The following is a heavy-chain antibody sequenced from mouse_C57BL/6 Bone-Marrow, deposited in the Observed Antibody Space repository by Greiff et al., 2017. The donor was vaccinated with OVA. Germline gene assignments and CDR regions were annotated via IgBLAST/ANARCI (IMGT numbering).Heavy chain of an antibody. CDR2: ISNLAYSI. J-gene: IGHJ3*01. CDR1: GFTFSDYG. D-gene: IGHD2-4*01. V-gene: IGHV5-15*01. CDR3: ARRDYDYSWFAY. Sequence: EVQLVESGGGLVQPGGSLKLSCAAPGFTFSDYGMAWVRQAPRKGPEWVAFISNLAYSIYYADTVTGRFTISRENAKNTLYLEMSSLRSENTAMYYCARRDYDYSWFAYWGQGTLVTVSA.